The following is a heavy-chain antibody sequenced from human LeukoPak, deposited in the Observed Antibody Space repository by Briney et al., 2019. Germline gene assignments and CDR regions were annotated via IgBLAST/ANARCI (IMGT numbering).Heavy chain of an antibody. J-gene: IGHJ4*02. CDR2: ISYDGSNK. D-gene: IGHD6-19*01. Sequence: GGSLRLSCAASGFTFSSYGMHWVRQAPGKGLEWVAVISYDGSNKYYADSVKGRFTISRGNSKNTLYLQMNSLRAEDTAVYYCAKDRYVAGKSPPDYWGQGTLVTVSP. CDR3: AKDRYVAGKSPPDY. V-gene: IGHV3-30*18. CDR1: GFTFSSYG.